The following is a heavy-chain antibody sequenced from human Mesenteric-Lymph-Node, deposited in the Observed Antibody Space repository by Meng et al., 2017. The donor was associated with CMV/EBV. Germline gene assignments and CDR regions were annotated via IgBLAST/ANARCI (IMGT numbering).Heavy chain of an antibody. CDR1: GFSFSSHT. CDR3: ARRGGGGYHNGAFDI. CDR2: ISSTSAYI. J-gene: IGHJ3*02. V-gene: IGHV3-21*01. D-gene: IGHD5-24*01. Sequence: GESLKISCAASGFSFSSHTINWVRQAPGKGLEWVSSISSTSAYIFYADSVRGRFTISRDTAKNSLYLQMNSLRADDTAVYYCARRGGGGYHNGAFDIWGRGTMVTVSS.